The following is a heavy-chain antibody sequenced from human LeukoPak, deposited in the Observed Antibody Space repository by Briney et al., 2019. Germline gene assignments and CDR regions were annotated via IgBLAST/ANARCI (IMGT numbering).Heavy chain of an antibody. J-gene: IGHJ4*02. Sequence: GESLKISCKGSGYNFPTYWIGWVRQMPGKGLEWMGIIYPGDSDTRYSPSFQGQVTISADKSISTAYLQWSSLKASDTAMDYCARLSGASIYSDFDSWGQGTLVTVSS. V-gene: IGHV5-51*01. CDR2: IYPGDSDT. D-gene: IGHD5-12*01. CDR3: ARLSGASIYSDFDS. CDR1: GYNFPTYW.